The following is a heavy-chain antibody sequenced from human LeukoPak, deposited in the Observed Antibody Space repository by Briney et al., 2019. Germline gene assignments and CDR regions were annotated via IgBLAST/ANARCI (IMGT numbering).Heavy chain of an antibody. J-gene: IGHJ4*02. CDR2: IYYSGSS. CDR1: GGSISSSSYY. CDR3: ARRRSGWLQSSFDY. D-gene: IGHD5-24*01. Sequence: SETLSLTCTVSGGSISSSSYYWGWIRQPPGKGLEWIGSIYYSGSSFDNPALKSRVTISVDTSKNQFSLKLSSVTAADTAVYYCARRRSGWLQSSFDYWGQGTLVTVSS. V-gene: IGHV4-39*01.